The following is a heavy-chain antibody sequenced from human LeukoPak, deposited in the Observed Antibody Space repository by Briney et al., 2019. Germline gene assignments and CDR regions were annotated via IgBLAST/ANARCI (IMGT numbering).Heavy chain of an antibody. V-gene: IGHV4-38-2*02. CDR3: ARGAPGYLDL. Sequence: SETLSLTCTVSGYSINSGYYWGWIRQPPGKGLEWIGSIYHTGSTYYNPSLKSRVTISVDTSKNQFSLKLSSVTAADTAVYFCARGAPGYLDLWGRGTLVTVSS. CDR1: GYSINSGYY. J-gene: IGHJ2*01. CDR2: IYHTGST.